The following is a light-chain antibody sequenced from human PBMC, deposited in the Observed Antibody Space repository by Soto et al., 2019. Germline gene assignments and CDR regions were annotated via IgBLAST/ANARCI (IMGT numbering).Light chain of an antibody. CDR1: SSNIGSNA. J-gene: IGLJ3*02. V-gene: IGLV1-44*01. CDR3: TTWDDSLNGRV. CDR2: SNR. Sequence: QSVLTQPPSASGTPGQTVTMSCSGTSSNIGSNAVNWFQHLPGTAPKLLIYSNRQRPSGVPDRFSASRSGTSASLAIGGLQSDDEADYYCTTWDDSLNGRVFGGGTKLTVL.